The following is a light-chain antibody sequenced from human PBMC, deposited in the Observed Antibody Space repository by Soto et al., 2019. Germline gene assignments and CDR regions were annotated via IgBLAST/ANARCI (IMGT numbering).Light chain of an antibody. V-gene: IGKV3-20*01. J-gene: IGKJ2*01. CDR1: QTVTNSF. Sequence: ENVLTQSPGTLSLSPGERATLSCRASQTVTNSFFAWYQQKPGQAPRLLIYGISSRATGIPDRFSGSGSGTDFTLTISRLEPEDFVVYFCQLYGSSPPRYTFAQGTKLEIK. CDR2: GIS. CDR3: QLYGSSPPRYT.